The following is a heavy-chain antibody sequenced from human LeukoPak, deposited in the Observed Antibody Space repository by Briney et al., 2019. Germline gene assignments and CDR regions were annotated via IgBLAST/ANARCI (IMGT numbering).Heavy chain of an antibody. V-gene: IGHV3-30*02. Sequence: GGSLRLSCAASGFTFSNYAMHWVRQAPGKGLEWEAFIQYDGSDKYYAESVKGRFTISRDDSENTLYLQMNSLRGEDTAVYYCASPSDFLDYWGQGTLVTVSS. CDR1: GFTFSNYA. CDR2: IQYDGSDK. CDR3: ASPSDFLDY. J-gene: IGHJ4*02. D-gene: IGHD3-10*01.